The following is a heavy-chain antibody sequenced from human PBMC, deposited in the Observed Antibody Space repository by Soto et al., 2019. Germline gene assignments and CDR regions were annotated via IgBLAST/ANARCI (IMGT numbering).Heavy chain of an antibody. CDR1: GYTFTNHG. V-gene: IGHV1-18*04. J-gene: IGHJ3*02. CDR2: INPYNANV. Sequence: QVQLVQSGAEVKKPGASVKVSCKTSGYTFTNHGINWVRQAPGQGLEWMGWINPYNANVNYAQKLQGRVTMNTDTSTSTAYMDLRSLTSADAAVYYCARDRVAGIWGDAFDIWGQGTMVTVSS. D-gene: IGHD3-16*01. CDR3: ARDRVAGIWGDAFDI.